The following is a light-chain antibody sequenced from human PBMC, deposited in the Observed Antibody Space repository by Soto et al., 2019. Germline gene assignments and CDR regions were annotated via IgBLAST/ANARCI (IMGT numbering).Light chain of an antibody. J-gene: IGKJ1*01. Sequence: DIQMTQSPSSLSASVGDRVTITCRASQSISSYLNWYQQKPGKAPKLLIYAASSLQSGVPSRFSGSGSGTDFTLTISRLEPEDFAVYYCQQYGSSGTSGQGTKV. CDR3: QQYGSSGT. V-gene: IGKV1-39*01. CDR1: QSISSY. CDR2: AAS.